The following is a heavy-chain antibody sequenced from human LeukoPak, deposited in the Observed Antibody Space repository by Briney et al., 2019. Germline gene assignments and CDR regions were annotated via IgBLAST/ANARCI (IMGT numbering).Heavy chain of an antibody. D-gene: IGHD2-21*01. CDR3: AQQLWGY. V-gene: IGHV4-34*01. J-gene: IGHJ4*02. CDR1: GTSFSAFY. Sequence: KPSETLSLTCAVYGTSFSAFYWSWIRQPPGKGLEWIGEINHSGNTNYNPSLKSRVTISVDTSKNQFSLNLNSVTAADTAVYYCAQQLWGYWGQGTLVTVSS. CDR2: INHSGNT.